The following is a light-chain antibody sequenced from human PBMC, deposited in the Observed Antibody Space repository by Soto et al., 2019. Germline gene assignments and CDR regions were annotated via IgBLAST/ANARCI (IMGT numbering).Light chain of an antibody. J-gene: IGLJ1*01. CDR1: SSDVGNYKY. V-gene: IGLV2-14*01. Sequence: QSVLTQPASVSGSPGQSITISCTGTSSDVGNYKYVSWYQQHPGKAPKLMIYEVSNRPSGVSNRFSGSKSGNTASLTISGVQAEDETDYYCFSYTRSVTYVLGNGTKV. CDR3: FSYTRSVTYV. CDR2: EVS.